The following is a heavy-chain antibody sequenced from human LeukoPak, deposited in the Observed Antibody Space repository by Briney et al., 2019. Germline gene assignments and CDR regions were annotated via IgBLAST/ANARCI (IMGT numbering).Heavy chain of an antibody. J-gene: IGHJ6*03. CDR1: GYTFTSYY. Sequence: GASVKVSCKSSGYTFTSYYMHWVRQAPGQGLEGMGIINPSGGSTSYAQNFQGRGTITRDIYTSTVYMELSSLRSEDTAVYYCARDSGTRYQDYYMDVWGKGTTVTVSS. CDR3: ARDSGTRYQDYYMDV. D-gene: IGHD1-14*01. CDR2: INPSGGST. V-gene: IGHV1-46*01.